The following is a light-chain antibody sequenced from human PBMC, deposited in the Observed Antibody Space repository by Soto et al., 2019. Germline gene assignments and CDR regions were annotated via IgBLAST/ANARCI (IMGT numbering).Light chain of an antibody. Sequence: QSVVTQEPSLTVSPGGTVTLTCGSSTGPVTNSHYPYWLQQRPGQAPRTLIYDTNNKHSWTPARFSGSLVGGKGALTLSGAQPEDEGDYYCLLSYNGGRYVVLGGGTKVTVL. CDR2: DTN. CDR3: LLSYNGGRYVV. V-gene: IGLV7-46*01. CDR1: TGPVTNSHY. J-gene: IGLJ2*01.